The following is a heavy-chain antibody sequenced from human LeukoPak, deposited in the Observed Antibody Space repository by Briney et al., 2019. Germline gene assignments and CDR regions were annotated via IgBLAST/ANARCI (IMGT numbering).Heavy chain of an antibody. CDR1: GDSISTSSYY. D-gene: IGHD3-16*01. V-gene: IGHV4-39*01. Sequence: PSATLSLTCTVSGDSISTSSYYWGWVRQTPGKGLEWLGSIYYSGFTHYNPSLKSRLTIYVDTSRNQFSLHLFSVTAADTAVFYCARSDYYDYRQIDYWGQGTLVTVSS. J-gene: IGHJ4*02. CDR2: IYYSGFT. CDR3: ARSDYYDYRQIDY.